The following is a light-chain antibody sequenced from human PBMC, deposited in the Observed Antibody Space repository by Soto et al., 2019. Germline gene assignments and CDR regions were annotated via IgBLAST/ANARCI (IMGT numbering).Light chain of an antibody. J-gene: IGLJ1*01. Sequence: QSALTQSASVSGSPGQSITISCTGTSSDVGAYNYVSWYQQHPGKAPKLIIYDVSNRPSGASNRFSGSKSGNTASLTISALQAEDEADYYCSSFTSSSTRVFGTGTKVTVL. CDR3: SSFTSSSTRV. V-gene: IGLV2-14*01. CDR2: DVS. CDR1: SSDVGAYNY.